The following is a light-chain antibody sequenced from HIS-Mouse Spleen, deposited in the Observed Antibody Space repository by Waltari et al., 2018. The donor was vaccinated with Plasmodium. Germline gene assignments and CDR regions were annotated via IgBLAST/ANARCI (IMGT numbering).Light chain of an antibody. J-gene: IGKJ2*01. CDR3: QQYGSSPYT. CDR2: AAS. Sequence: DIQMTQSPSSLSASVGDRVTITCRASQSISSYLNWYQQKPGKAPKLLIYAASSLQSGVPSRFSGSGSGTDFTLTISSLQPEYFAVYYCQQYGSSPYTFGQGTKLEIK. CDR1: QSISSY. V-gene: IGKV1-39*01.